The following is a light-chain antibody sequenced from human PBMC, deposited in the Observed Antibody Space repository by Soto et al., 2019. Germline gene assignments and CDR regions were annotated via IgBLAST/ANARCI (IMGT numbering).Light chain of an antibody. V-gene: IGLV2-14*01. CDR1: SSDIGTYDH. CDR2: SVS. Sequence: QSALTQPASVSGSPGQSITISCSGTSSDIGTYDHVAWFQQFPGKTPKLMIYSVSNRPSGVSYRFSGSKSGNTASLTISGLQAEDEADYYCSSFASTHTYVFGTGTKVTVL. J-gene: IGLJ1*01. CDR3: SSFASTHTYV.